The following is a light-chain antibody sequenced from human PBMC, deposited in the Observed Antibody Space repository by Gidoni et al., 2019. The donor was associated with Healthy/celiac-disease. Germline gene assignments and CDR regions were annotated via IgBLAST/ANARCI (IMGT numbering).Light chain of an antibody. V-gene: IGKV3-11*01. CDR3: QQRSSLT. CDR2: DAS. CDR1: QSVSSY. Sequence: DIVLTQSPATLSLSPGERATLSCRASQSVSSYLAWYQQKPGQAPRLRIYDASNRATGIPARFSGSGSGTDFTLTISSLEPEDFAVYYCQQRSSLTFGGGTKVEIK. J-gene: IGKJ4*01.